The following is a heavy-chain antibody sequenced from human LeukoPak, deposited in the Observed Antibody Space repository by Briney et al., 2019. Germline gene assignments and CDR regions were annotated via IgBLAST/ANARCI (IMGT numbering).Heavy chain of an antibody. J-gene: IGHJ4*02. CDR2: ISWNSGSI. Sequence: GGSLRLSCAASGFTFDDYAMHWVRQAPGKGLEWVSGISWNSGSIGYADSVKGRFTISRDNAKNSLYLQMNSLRAEDTAVYYCARDHSESQYYYDSSGYSYYFDYWGQGTLVTVSS. CDR3: ARDHSESQYYYDSSGYSYYFDY. D-gene: IGHD3-22*01. V-gene: IGHV3-9*01. CDR1: GFTFDDYA.